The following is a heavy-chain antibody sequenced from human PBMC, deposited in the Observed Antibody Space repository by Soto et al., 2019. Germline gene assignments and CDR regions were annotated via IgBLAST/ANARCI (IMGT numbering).Heavy chain of an antibody. J-gene: IGHJ6*03. V-gene: IGHV4-34*01. CDR3: ARFGREYCSSTSCYPYYYYYTDV. CDR1: GGSFSGYY. D-gene: IGHD2-2*01. CDR2: INHSGST. Sequence: SETLSLTCAVYGGSFSGYYWSWIRQPPGKGLEWIGEINHSGSTNYNPSLKSRVTISVDTSKNQFSLKLSSVTAADTAVYYCARFGREYCSSTSCYPYYYYYTDVWGKGTTVTVSS.